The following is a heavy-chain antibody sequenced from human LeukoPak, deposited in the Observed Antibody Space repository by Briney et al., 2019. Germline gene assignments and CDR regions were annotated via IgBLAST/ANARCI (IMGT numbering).Heavy chain of an antibody. Sequence: SETLSLTCTVSGGSISSGSYYWSWIRQPAGKGLEWIGRIYTSGSTNYNPSLKSRVTISVDTSKNQFSLKLSSVTAADTAVYYCASRKLGNDYWGQGTLVTVSS. CDR3: ASRKLGNDY. J-gene: IGHJ4*01. CDR1: GGSISSGSYY. D-gene: IGHD7-27*01. CDR2: IYTSGST. V-gene: IGHV4-61*02.